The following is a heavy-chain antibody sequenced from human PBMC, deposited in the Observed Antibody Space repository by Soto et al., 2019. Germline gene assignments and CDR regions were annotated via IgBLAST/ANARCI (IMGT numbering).Heavy chain of an antibody. D-gene: IGHD3-22*01. CDR2: ITSSSTYI. CDR3: ATGGDSSGFQSYSYYGMDV. Sequence: EVQLVESGGGLVQPGGSLRLSCSASGFSFSPYILNWVRQAPGKGLAWVSSITSSSTYIYYADSVRGRFTISRYNAKNSLSLQMNSLRAEDSAVYYCATGGDSSGFQSYSYYGMDVWGQGTTVTVSS. CDR1: GFSFSPYI. V-gene: IGHV3-21*01. J-gene: IGHJ6*02.